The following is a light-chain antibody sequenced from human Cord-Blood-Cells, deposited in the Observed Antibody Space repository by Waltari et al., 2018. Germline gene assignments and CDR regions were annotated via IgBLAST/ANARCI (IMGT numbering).Light chain of an antibody. CDR1: SSDVGSYNL. J-gene: IGLJ3*02. CDR2: EGS. CDR3: CSYAGSSTWV. V-gene: IGLV2-23*01. Sequence: QSALTQPASVSGSPGQSITISCTGTSSDVGSYNLVSWYQQHPGKAPKLMSHEGSKRRSGVSNRFSGSKSGNTASLKISGLQAEDEADYYCCSYAGSSTWVFGGGTKLTVL.